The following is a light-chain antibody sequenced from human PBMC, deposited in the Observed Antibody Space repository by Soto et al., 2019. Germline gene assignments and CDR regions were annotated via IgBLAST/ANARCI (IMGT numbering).Light chain of an antibody. CDR3: QHYNSYPEA. CDR1: ERIYSAY. Sequence: EIVRTQSPATLSVSPGERATLSCRASERIYSAYLGWYQKKPGQDPRILIYGTSSRATGIPDRFSGSGSGTDFNLTISRLQTDDFATYECQHYNSYPEAFGQGTKVDIK. J-gene: IGKJ1*01. V-gene: IGKV3-20*01. CDR2: GTS.